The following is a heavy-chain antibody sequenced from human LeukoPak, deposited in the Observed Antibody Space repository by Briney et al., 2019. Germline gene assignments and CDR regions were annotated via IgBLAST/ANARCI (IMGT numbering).Heavy chain of an antibody. J-gene: IGHJ5*02. Sequence: SETLSLTCTVSGGSISSSSYYWGWIRQPPGKGLEWIGSIYYSGSTCYNPSLKSRVTISLDKSKNQFSLNLNSVTAADTAVYYCAIQRGPGSWGQGTLVTVST. CDR1: GGSISSSSYY. V-gene: IGHV4-39*07. D-gene: IGHD3-16*01. CDR2: IYYSGST. CDR3: AIQRGPGS.